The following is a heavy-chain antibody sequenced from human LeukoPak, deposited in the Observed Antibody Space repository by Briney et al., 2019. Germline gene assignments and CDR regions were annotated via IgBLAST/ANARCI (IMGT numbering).Heavy chain of an antibody. J-gene: IGHJ4*02. CDR3: AKDLRSSWSEYYFDY. CDR1: GFIFTDYA. Sequence: GGSLRLSCAASGFIFTDYAMHWVRQAPGKGLEWVSLVSYDGRNENYADSVKGRFTISRDTSKSTLYLQMNSLRGEDSAVYYCAKDLRSSWSEYYFDYWGQRTLVTVSS. CDR2: VSYDGRNE. V-gene: IGHV3-30*04. D-gene: IGHD6-13*01.